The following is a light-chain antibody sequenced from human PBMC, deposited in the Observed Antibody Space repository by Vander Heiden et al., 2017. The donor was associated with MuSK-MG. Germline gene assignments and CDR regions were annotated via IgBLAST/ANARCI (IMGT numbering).Light chain of an antibody. CDR1: SSNIGKNY. CDR2: ENS. Sequence: QSVLTQPPSVSAAPGPKGTIPCSGSSSNIGKNYVSWYQQLPGTAPKLLIYENSKRPAEIPDRFSGAKSGTSASLGITGLQTGDEADYCCGTWDSSLSAHVFGPGTKVTVL. V-gene: IGLV1-51*02. CDR3: GTWDSSLSAHV. J-gene: IGLJ1*01.